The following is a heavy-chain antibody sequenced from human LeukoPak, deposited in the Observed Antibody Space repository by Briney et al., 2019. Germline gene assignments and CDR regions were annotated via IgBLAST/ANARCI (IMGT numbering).Heavy chain of an antibody. D-gene: IGHD3-3*01. V-gene: IGHV3-7*01. CDR3: ARLGYYDFWSGYYDDAFDI. Sequence: GGSLRLSCAASGFTFSSYWMSWVRQAPGKGLEWVANIKQDGSEKYYVDSVKGRFTISRDNAKNSLYLQMNSLRAEDTAVYYCARLGYYDFWSGYYDDAFDIWGQGTMVTVSS. J-gene: IGHJ3*02. CDR2: IKQDGSEK. CDR1: GFTFSSYW.